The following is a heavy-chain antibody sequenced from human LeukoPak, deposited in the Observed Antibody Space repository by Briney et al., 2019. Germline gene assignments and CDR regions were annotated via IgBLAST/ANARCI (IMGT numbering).Heavy chain of an antibody. Sequence: GGSLRLSCAASGFTFEEYTMYWVRQVPGKGLEWVSSISWDNNIIGYADSVKGRFTISRDNAKNSLYLQMNSLRAEDTALYYCARDFGSGRGPIWGQGTMVAVSS. CDR3: ARDFGSGRGPI. V-gene: IGHV3-9*01. D-gene: IGHD6-19*01. CDR2: ISWDNNII. CDR1: GFTFEEYT. J-gene: IGHJ3*02.